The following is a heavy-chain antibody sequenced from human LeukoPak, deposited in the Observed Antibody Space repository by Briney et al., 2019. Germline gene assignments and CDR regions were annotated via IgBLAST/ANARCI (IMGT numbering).Heavy chain of an antibody. V-gene: IGHV1-2*06. CDR2: INPNSGGT. Sequence: GASVKVSCKASGYTFTSYGISWVRQAPGQGLEWMGRINPNSGGTNYAQKFQGRVTMTRDTSISTAYMELSRLRSDDTAVYYCAFPWGYGGKGSFDYWGQGTLVTVSS. D-gene: IGHD4-23*01. J-gene: IGHJ4*02. CDR1: GYTFTSYG. CDR3: AFPWGYGGKGSFDY.